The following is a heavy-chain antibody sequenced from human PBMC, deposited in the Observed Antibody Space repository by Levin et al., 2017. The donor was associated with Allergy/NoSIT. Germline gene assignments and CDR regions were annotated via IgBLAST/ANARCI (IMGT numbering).Heavy chain of an antibody. D-gene: IGHD3-3*01. J-gene: IGHJ6*02. Sequence: SQTLSLTCTVSGGSISSYYWSWIRQPPGKGLEWIGYIYYSGSTNYNPSLKSRVTISVDTSKNQFSLKLSSVTAADTAVYYCARASSAYDFWSGYPTYYYGMDVWGQGTTVTVSS. CDR2: IYYSGST. CDR3: ARASSAYDFWSGYPTYYYGMDV. CDR1: GGSISSYY. V-gene: IGHV4-59*01.